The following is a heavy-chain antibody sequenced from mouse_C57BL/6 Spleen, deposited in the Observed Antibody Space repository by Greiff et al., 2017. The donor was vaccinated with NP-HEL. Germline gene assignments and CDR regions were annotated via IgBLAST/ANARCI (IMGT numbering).Heavy chain of an antibody. V-gene: IGHV1-69*01. J-gene: IGHJ2*01. CDR3: ARSLGRGYYFDY. CDR2: IDPSDSYT. Sequence: QVHVKQPGAELVMPGASVKLSCKASGYTFTSYWMHWVKQRPGQGLEWIGEIDPSDSYTNYNQKFKGKSTLTVDKSSSTAYMQLSSLTSEDSAVYYCARSLGRGYYFDYWGQGTTLTVSS. D-gene: IGHD4-1*01. CDR1: GYTFTSYW.